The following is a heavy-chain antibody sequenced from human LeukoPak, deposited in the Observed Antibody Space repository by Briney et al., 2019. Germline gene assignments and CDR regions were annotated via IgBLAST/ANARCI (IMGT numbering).Heavy chain of an antibody. CDR3: VRARDFYDSSGYVRGFDY. D-gene: IGHD3-22*01. CDR1: GYSFTHYG. CDR2: MNPNSGNT. J-gene: IGHJ4*02. Sequence: GASVKVSCKTLGYSFTHYGISWVRQAPGQGLEWMGWMNPNSGNTGYAQKFQGRVTMTRNTSISIAYMELSSLRSEDTAVYYCVRARDFYDSSGYVRGFDYWGQGTLVTVSS. V-gene: IGHV1-8*01.